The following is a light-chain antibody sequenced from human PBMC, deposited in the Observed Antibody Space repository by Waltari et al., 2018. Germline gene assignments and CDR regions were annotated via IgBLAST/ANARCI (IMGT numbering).Light chain of an antibody. CDR2: GAS. Sequence: ASQPITVSWLTVYHQKPGQAPRLLIYGASNRAPGIPDRFSGSGSGTDFTLTISRLEPEDSAVYYCQQYDGSVVTFGGGTKVEIK. CDR1: QPITVSW. J-gene: IGKJ4*01. CDR3: QQYDGSVVT. V-gene: IGKV3-20*01.